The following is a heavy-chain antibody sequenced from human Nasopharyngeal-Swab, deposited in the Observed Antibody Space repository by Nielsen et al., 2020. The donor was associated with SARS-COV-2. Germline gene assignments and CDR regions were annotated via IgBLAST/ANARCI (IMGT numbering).Heavy chain of an antibody. J-gene: IGHJ3*02. V-gene: IGHV3-33*03. Sequence: GESLKISCSASGFTFRNYCMHLVRPAPGKGLEWVAAIWYDGTNKYYLDSVKDRFTISRDNSKNTVYLQMNSLRAEDTAVYYCVRWSGGWAFDIGGQGTMVTVSS. CDR1: GFTFRNYC. CDR2: IWYDGTNK. D-gene: IGHD2-15*01. CDR3: VRWSGGWAFDI.